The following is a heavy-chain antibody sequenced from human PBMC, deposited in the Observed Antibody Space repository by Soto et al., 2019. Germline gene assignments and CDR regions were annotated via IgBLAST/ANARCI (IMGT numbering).Heavy chain of an antibody. CDR2: FDPEDGET. Sequence: ASVKVSCKVSGYTLTELSMHWVRQAPGKGLEWMGGFDPEDGETIYAQKFQGRVTMTEDTSTDTAYMELSSLRSEDTAVYYCATGFYGSGSYFPRDHCGQGPLVTVYS. CDR1: GYTLTELS. J-gene: IGHJ4*02. CDR3: ATGFYGSGSYFPRDH. V-gene: IGHV1-24*01. D-gene: IGHD3-10*01.